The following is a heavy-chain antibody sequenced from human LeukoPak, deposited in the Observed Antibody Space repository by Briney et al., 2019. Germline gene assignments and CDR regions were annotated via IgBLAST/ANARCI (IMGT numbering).Heavy chain of an antibody. Sequence: SETLSLTCTVSGGSISSLYYSWIRQPPGKGLEWIGYIYYSGSTNYNPSLKSRVTISVDTSKNQFSLKLSSVTAADTAVYYCARHTNYYGSGSWSAFDIWGQGTMVTASS. CDR1: GGSISSLY. V-gene: IGHV4-59*08. J-gene: IGHJ3*02. CDR2: IYYSGST. D-gene: IGHD3-10*01. CDR3: ARHTNYYGSGSWSAFDI.